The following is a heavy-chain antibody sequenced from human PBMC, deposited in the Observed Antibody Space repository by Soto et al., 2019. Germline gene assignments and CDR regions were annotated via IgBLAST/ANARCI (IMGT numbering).Heavy chain of an antibody. CDR3: ARYCSGGSCYPSDAFDI. CDR1: GGTFSSYT. CDR2: IIPILGIA. Sequence: GASVKVSCKASGGTFSSYTISWVRQAPGQGLEWMGRIIPILGIANYAQKFQGRVTITADKSTSTAYMELSSLRSEDTAVYYCARYCSGGSCYPSDAFDIWGQGTMVTV. J-gene: IGHJ3*02. V-gene: IGHV1-69*02. D-gene: IGHD2-15*01.